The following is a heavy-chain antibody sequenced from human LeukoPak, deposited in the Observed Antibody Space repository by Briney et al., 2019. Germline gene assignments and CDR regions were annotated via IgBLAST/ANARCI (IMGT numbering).Heavy chain of an antibody. CDR1: GFTFTSYG. D-gene: IGHD4-17*01. V-gene: IGHV3-33*01. CDR2: IWYDGSNK. J-gene: IGHJ4*02. CDR3: ARDPAYGDYVYFDY. Sequence: GRSLRLSCAASGFTFTSYGMHWVRQAPGKGLEWVAVIWYDGSNKYYADSVKGRFTISRDNSKNTLYLQMNSLRAEDTAVYYCARDPAYGDYVYFDYWGQGTLVTVSS.